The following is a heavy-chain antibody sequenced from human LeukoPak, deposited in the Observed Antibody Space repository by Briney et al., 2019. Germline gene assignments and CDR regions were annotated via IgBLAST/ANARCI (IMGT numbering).Heavy chain of an antibody. V-gene: IGHV3-7*01. J-gene: IGHJ4*02. CDR3: ARIMFRGVIRYHFDY. D-gene: IGHD3-10*01. Sequence: GGSLRLSCAASGFTFSSYWMSWVRQAPGKGLEWVANIKQDGSEKYYVDSVKGRFTISRDNAKNSLYLQMNSLRAEDTAVYYCARIMFRGVIRYHFDYWGQGTLVTVSS. CDR1: GFTFSSYW. CDR2: IKQDGSEK.